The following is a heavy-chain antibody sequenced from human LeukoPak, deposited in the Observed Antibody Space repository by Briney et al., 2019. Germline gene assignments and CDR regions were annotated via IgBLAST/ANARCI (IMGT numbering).Heavy chain of an antibody. CDR3: ARDLLYDSSGPHAY. V-gene: IGHV3-21*01. D-gene: IGHD3-22*01. CDR1: GFTFSSYT. Sequence: GGSLRLSCAASGFTFSSYTMSWVRQAPGKGLEWVSSISSSSSYIYYADSVKGRFTISRDNAKNSLYLQMNSLRAEDTAVYYCARDLLYDSSGPHAYWGQGTLVTVSS. J-gene: IGHJ4*02. CDR2: ISSSSSYI.